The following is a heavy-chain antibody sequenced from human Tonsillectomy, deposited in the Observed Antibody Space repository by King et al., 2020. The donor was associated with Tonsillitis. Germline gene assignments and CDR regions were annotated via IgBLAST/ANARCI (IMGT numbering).Heavy chain of an antibody. Sequence: VQLVQSGAEVKKPGSSVKVSCKASGGTFSSYAITWVRQAPGQGLEWIGGIIPIFCIANYAQRFQGRVTITADESTSTAYMGLSSLRPEDTAVYYCARGGPLSNIFDIWGQGTMVTVSS. CDR3: ARGGPLSNIFDI. CDR2: IIPIFCIA. D-gene: IGHD3-16*02. J-gene: IGHJ3*02. CDR1: GGTFSSYA. V-gene: IGHV1-69*01.